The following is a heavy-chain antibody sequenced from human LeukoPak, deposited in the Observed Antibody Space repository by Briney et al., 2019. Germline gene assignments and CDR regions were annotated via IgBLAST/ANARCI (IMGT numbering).Heavy chain of an antibody. J-gene: IGHJ4*02. V-gene: IGHV1-8*01. CDR3: ARGPPNWGMVGY. Sequence: APVTVSCTASGYTFTSFDFNWVRQATGQGLEWMGWMKSNNGHTGYAQKFQGRVTMTRDTSISTAYMELSSLTFEDTAVYYCARGPPNWGMVGYWGQGTLVTVSS. CDR1: GYTFTSFD. CDR2: MKSNNGHT. D-gene: IGHD7-27*01.